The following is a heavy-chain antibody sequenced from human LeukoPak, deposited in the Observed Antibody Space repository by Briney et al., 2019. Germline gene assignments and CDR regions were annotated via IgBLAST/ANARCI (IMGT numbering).Heavy chain of an antibody. CDR3: TTGSLIAAADFDY. Sequence: GGSLRLSCAASGFTFSNAWMSWVRQAPGKGLEWVGRIKSKTDGGTTDYAAPVKGRFTISRDDSKNTLYLQMNSLKTEDTAVYYCTTGSLIAAADFDYWGQGTLVTVSS. CDR2: IKSKTDGGTT. D-gene: IGHD6-13*01. CDR1: GFTFSNAW. J-gene: IGHJ4*02. V-gene: IGHV3-15*01.